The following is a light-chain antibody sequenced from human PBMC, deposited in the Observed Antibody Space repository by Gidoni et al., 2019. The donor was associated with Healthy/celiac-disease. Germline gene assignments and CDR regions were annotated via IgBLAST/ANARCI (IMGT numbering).Light chain of an antibody. Sequence: SYELTPPPSVSVSPGQTASITCSGDKLGDKYACWYQQKPGQSPVLVIYQDSKRPSGIPERFSGANSGNTATLTISGTQAMDEADYYCQAWDSSTVVFGGGTKLXV. V-gene: IGLV3-1*01. CDR2: QDS. CDR1: KLGDKY. CDR3: QAWDSSTVV. J-gene: IGLJ2*01.